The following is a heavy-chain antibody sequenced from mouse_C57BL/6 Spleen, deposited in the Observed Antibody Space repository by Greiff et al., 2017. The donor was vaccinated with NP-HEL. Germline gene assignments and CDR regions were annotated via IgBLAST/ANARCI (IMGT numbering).Heavy chain of an antibody. J-gene: IGHJ1*03. CDR3: ARAQPPWYCDV. CDR1: GYTFTSYW. V-gene: IGHV1-62-3*01. D-gene: IGHD6-1*01. CDR2: IDPNSGVT. Sequence: QVQLQQPGAELVKPGASVKMSCKASGYTFTSYWLHWVKQRPGRSLEWIGKIDPNSGVTKYNEKFKSKATLTVDKPASTAYMKLSSLTSEDSAVYYCARAQPPWYCDVWGTGTTVTVSA.